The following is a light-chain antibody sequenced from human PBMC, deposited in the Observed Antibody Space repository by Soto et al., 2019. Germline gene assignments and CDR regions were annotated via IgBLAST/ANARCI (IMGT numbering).Light chain of an antibody. CDR3: CSYAGSSTWV. J-gene: IGLJ1*01. CDR1: SSDVGSYNL. CDR2: EAS. V-gene: IGLV2-23*01. Sequence: QSALTQPASVSGSPGQSITISCTGTSSDVGSYNLVSWYQQHPGKVPKIMIYEASKRPSGAPNRFSGSKSGNTASLKISGRQAEDEADYYCCSYAGSSTWVFGTGTKLTVL.